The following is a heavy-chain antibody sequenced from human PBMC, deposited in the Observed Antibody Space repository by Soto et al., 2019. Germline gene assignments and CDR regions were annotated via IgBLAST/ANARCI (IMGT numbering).Heavy chain of an antibody. Sequence: SETLSLTCAVYGGSFSGYYWSWIRQPPGKGLEWIGEINHSGSTNYNPSLKSRVTISVDTSKNQLSLKLSSVTAADTAVYYCARGLYFRYCSGGSCYSGARNWFDPWGQGTLVTVSS. J-gene: IGHJ5*02. CDR1: GGSFSGYY. V-gene: IGHV4-34*01. CDR2: INHSGST. CDR3: ARGLYFRYCSGGSCYSGARNWFDP. D-gene: IGHD2-15*01.